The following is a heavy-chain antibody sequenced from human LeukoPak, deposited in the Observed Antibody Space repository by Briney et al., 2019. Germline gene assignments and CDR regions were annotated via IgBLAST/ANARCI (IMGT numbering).Heavy chain of an antibody. CDR3: ARGGGYYYGSGSSAWFDP. CDR1: GGSFSGYY. J-gene: IGHJ5*02. V-gene: IGHV4-34*01. D-gene: IGHD3-10*01. Sequence: PSETLSLTCAVYGGSFSGYYWSWIRRPPGKGLEWIGEINHSGSTNYNPSLKSRVTISVDTSKNQFSLKLSSVTAADTAVYYCARGGGYYYGSGSSAWFDPWGQGTLVTVSS. CDR2: INHSGST.